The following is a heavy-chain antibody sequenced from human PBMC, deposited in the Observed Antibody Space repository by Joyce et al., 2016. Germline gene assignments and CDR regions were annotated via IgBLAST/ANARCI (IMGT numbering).Heavy chain of an antibody. CDR3: ARGEFAPDY. V-gene: IGHV4-4*07. CDR2: FYASGIT. CDR1: GRDSISNYY. J-gene: IGHJ4*02. Sequence: QVQLQESGPGLVKASETLSLTCSVSGRDSISNYYWSWIRQPAGKGLEWIGRFYASGITNYNPSLESRVTMSLDTSKNRFSLNLNSVTAADTAVYFCARGEFAPDYWGQGTLVTVSS.